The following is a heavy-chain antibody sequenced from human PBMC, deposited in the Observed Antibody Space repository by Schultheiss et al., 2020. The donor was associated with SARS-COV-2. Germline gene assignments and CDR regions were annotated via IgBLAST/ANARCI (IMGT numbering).Heavy chain of an antibody. CDR3: AREGGTYYDFWSGYSGRNWFDP. V-gene: IGHV4-59*12. J-gene: IGHJ5*02. CDR1: GGSISSYY. D-gene: IGHD3-3*01. CDR2: IYYSGIT. Sequence: SETLSLTCTVSGGSISSYYWSWIRQPPGKGLEWIGYIYYSGITNYNPSLKSRVSISADTSKSRFSLKLSSVTAADTAVYYCAREGGTYYDFWSGYSGRNWFDPWGQGTLVTVSS.